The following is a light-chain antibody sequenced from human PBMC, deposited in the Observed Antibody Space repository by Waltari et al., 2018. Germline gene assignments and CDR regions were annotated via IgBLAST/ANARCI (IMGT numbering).Light chain of an antibody. J-gene: IGKJ4*01. CDR3: QQRSNWPLT. Sequence: DTVLTQSPATLSLSPGERVTLSCRASQSVRNFLAWYQQKPGQAPRLLIYDTSNRATGIPARFSGSGFGTDFTLTISSLEPEDFAVYYCQQRSNWPLTFGGGTKVEIK. CDR1: QSVRNF. CDR2: DTS. V-gene: IGKV3-11*01.